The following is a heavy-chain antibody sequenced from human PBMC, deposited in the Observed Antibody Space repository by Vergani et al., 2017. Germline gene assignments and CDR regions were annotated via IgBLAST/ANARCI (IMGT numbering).Heavy chain of an antibody. Sequence: QVQLVQSGAEVKKPGASVKVSCKASRYTFTTYDINWVRQATGQGLEWMGWMNPNSGNTGYAQKFQGRVTMTRKTSITTAYMELSSLRSDDTAVYFCVTGRGIYWGQGTLVTVST. CDR3: VTGRGIY. D-gene: IGHD6-13*01. J-gene: IGHJ4*02. CDR1: RYTFTTYD. V-gene: IGHV1-8*01. CDR2: MNPNSGNT.